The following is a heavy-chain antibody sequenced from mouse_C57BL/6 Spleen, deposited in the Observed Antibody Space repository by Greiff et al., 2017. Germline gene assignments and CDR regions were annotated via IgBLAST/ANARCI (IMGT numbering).Heavy chain of an antibody. J-gene: IGHJ4*01. CDR3: ARSGYYGNYYAMDY. Sequence: VQLQQPGAELVRPGSSVKLSCKASGYTFTSYWMHWVKQRPIQGLEWIGNIDPSDSETHYNQKFKDKATLTVDKSSSTACMQLSSLTSEDSAVYYCARSGYYGNYYAMDYWGQGTSVTVSS. CDR1: GYTFTSYW. V-gene: IGHV1-52*01. D-gene: IGHD2-1*01. CDR2: IDPSDSET.